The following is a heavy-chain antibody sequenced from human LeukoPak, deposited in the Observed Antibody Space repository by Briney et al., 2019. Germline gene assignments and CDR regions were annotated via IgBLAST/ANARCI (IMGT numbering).Heavy chain of an antibody. CDR2: IKQDGSEK. Sequence: GGSLRLSCAASGFTFSSYWMSWVRQAPGKGLEWVANIKQDGSEKYYVDSVKGRFTISRDNAKNSLYLQMNSLRAEDTAVYYCARGHKAIAVADGNYYYMDVWGKGTTVTVSS. J-gene: IGHJ6*03. CDR3: ARGHKAIAVADGNYYYMDV. D-gene: IGHD6-19*01. V-gene: IGHV3-7*01. CDR1: GFTFSSYW.